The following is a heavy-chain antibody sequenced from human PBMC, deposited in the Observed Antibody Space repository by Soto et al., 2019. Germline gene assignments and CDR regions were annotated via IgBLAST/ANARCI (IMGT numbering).Heavy chain of an antibody. V-gene: IGHV4-34*01. CDR3: ARAVAATRYYYYYYMDV. CDR1: GGSFSGYY. J-gene: IGHJ6*03. CDR2: INHSGST. D-gene: IGHD2-15*01. Sequence: SETLSLTCAVYGGSFSGYYWRWIRQPPGKGLEWIGEINHSGSTNYNPYLKTRVTISVDKSKNQFSLQLSSVTAADTAVYYCARAVAATRYYYYYYMDVWGKGTTVTVSS.